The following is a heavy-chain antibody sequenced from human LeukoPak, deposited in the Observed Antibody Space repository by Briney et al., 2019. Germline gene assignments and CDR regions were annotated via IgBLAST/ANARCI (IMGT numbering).Heavy chain of an antibody. V-gene: IGHV1-2*02. CDR1: GYTFTGYY. CDR2: INPNSGGT. D-gene: IGHD1/OR15-1a*01. J-gene: IGHJ6*03. CDR3: ARGAENKYYYYYYMDV. Sequence: ASVKVSCKASGYTFTGYYIHWVRQAPGQGLEWMGWINPNSGGTNYAQKFQGRVTMTRDTSISTAYMEVSRLRSDDTAVYYCARGAENKYYYYYYMDVWGKGTTVTVSS.